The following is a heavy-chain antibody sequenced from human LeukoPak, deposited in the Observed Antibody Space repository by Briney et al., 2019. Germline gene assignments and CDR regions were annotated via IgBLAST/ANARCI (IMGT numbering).Heavy chain of an antibody. V-gene: IGHV4-39*01. CDR1: GDSISTSKSY. CDR2: IYYTGNT. CDR3: ARQLYVSGSYYAPMDV. Sequence: SDTLSLTCTVSGDSISTSKSYWGWIRQPPLKGLEWIGSIYYTGNTYYNPSLKSRVTISIDTSKNQFSLKLTSVTAADTAVYFCARQLYVSGSYYAPMDVWGKGTTVMISS. J-gene: IGHJ6*03. D-gene: IGHD3-10*01.